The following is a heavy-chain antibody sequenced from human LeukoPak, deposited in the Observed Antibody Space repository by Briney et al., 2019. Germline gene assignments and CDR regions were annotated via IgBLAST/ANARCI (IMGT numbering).Heavy chain of an antibody. V-gene: IGHV3-30*03. CDR2: ISYDGSSK. D-gene: IGHD2/OR15-2a*01. CDR3: ARGENSKTYPVSGY. Sequence: GKSLRLSCAAPGFTFNSYGMHWVRQAPGKGLEWVAVISYDGSSKYYIDSVKGRFTISRDNSKNTLFLQMNSLRAEDTAVYYCARGENSKTYPVSGYWGQGTLVTVSS. CDR1: GFTFNSYG. J-gene: IGHJ4*02.